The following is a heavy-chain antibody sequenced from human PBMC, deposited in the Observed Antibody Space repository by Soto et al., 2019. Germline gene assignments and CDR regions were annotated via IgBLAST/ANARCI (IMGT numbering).Heavy chain of an antibody. CDR1: GYTFTRSG. CDR3: AREGVAPYYYYGMDV. Sequence: ASVKVSCKASGYTFTRSGISWVRQAPGQGLEWMGWISTYNGDTNYAQTFQGRVTMTTDTSTSTVHMEVRSLRSNDTAVYYCAREGVAPYYYYGMDVWGQGTPVTVSS. CDR2: ISTYNGDT. V-gene: IGHV1-18*01. J-gene: IGHJ6*02. D-gene: IGHD5-12*01.